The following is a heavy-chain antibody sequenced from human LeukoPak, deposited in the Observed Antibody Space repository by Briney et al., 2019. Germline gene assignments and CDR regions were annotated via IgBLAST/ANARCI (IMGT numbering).Heavy chain of an antibody. CDR2: ISYDGNAK. CDR3: ARPVGLTDNWLDP. V-gene: IGHV3-30*03. D-gene: IGHD1-26*01. Sequence: GGSLRLSCAASGFTFSSYSMNWVRQAPGKGLEWVAVISYDGNAKYYADSVRGRFTISRDNSKNTLYLQMNSLRAEDTAVYYCARPVGLTDNWLDPWGQGTLVTVSS. CDR1: GFTFSSYS. J-gene: IGHJ5*02.